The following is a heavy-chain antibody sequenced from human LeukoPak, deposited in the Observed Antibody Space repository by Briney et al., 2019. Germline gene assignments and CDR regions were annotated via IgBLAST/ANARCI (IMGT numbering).Heavy chain of an antibody. V-gene: IGHV3-7*01. Sequence: GGSLRLSCAASGFTFGGFWMSWVRQAPGKGLEWVANIKQDGSQQFYVDSVRGRFTISRDNAKNSLFLQINALRAEDSAIYYCARFRTSAWYVGDLWGQGTVVTVSS. J-gene: IGHJ5*02. CDR2: IKQDGSQQ. CDR1: GFTFGGFW. D-gene: IGHD6-19*01. CDR3: ARFRTSAWYVGDL.